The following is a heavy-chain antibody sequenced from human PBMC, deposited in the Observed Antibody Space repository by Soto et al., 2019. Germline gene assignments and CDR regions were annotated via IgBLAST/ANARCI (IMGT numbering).Heavy chain of an antibody. D-gene: IGHD3-22*01. CDR3: ARGYYDSSGPYYFDY. CDR1: GGSFSGYY. CDR2: INHSGST. V-gene: IGHV4-34*01. J-gene: IGHJ4*02. Sequence: PSETLSLTCAVYGGSFSGYYWSWIRQPPGKGLEWIGEINHSGSTNYNPSLKSRVTISVDTSKNQFSLKLSSVTAADTAVYYCARGYYDSSGPYYFDYWGQGTLVTVSS.